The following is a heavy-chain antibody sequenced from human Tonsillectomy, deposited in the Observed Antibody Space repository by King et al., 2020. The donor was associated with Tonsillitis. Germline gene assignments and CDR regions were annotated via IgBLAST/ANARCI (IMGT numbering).Heavy chain of an antibody. CDR1: GGSISSGAYY. CDR2: ISYSGST. J-gene: IGHJ3*02. D-gene: IGHD3-10*01. CDR3: ARVSGNAFDI. V-gene: IGHV4-31*01. Sequence: VQLQESGPGLVKPSQTLSLTCTVSGGSISSGAYYLSWIRQHPGKGLEWIGYISYSGSTYYNPSLKSLFTISIDTAENQFSLKVNSVTAADTAVYFCARVSGNAFDIWGQGTMVTVSS.